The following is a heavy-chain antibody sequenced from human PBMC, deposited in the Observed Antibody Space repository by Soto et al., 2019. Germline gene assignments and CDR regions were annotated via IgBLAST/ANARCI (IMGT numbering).Heavy chain of an antibody. CDR1: GFTFSSYW. D-gene: IGHD2-8*01. CDR2: IKQDGSEK. Sequence: PGGSLRLSCADSGFTFSSYWMSWVRQAPGKGLEWVANIKQDGSEKYYVDSVKGRFTISRDNAKNSLYLQMNSLRAEDTAVYYCSRALHNGDTWTYYYGMDVWDQGTTVTVSS. J-gene: IGHJ6*02. V-gene: IGHV3-7*01. CDR3: SRALHNGDTWTYYYGMDV.